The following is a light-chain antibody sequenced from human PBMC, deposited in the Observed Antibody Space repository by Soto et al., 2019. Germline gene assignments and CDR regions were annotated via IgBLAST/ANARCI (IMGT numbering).Light chain of an antibody. V-gene: IGKV3-15*01. Sequence: ETVMTQSPATLSVSPGERATLSCRASQSVNSNLAWYQQKSGQAPRLLIYGASTRATGIPVSFSGSGTGTEFTLTISSLQYEDSAVYCCKQYTYWPWTLGQGIKVEIK. J-gene: IGKJ1*01. CDR2: GAS. CDR1: QSVNSN. CDR3: KQYTYWPWT.